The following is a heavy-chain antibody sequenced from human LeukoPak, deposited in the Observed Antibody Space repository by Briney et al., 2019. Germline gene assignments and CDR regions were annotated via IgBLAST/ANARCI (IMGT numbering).Heavy chain of an antibody. Sequence: GGSLRLSCAASGFTFSSYSMNWVRQAPGKGLEWVSSISSSSSYIYYADSVKGRSTISRDNAKNSLYLQMNSLRAEDTAVYYCARDLSGYSYGYDYWGQGTLVTVSS. CDR1: GFTFSSYS. CDR2: ISSSSSYI. CDR3: ARDLSGYSYGYDY. J-gene: IGHJ4*02. D-gene: IGHD5-18*01. V-gene: IGHV3-21*01.